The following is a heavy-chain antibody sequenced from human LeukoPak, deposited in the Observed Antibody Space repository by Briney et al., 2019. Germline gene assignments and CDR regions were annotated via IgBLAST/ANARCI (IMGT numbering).Heavy chain of an antibody. CDR2: IIPIFGTA. V-gene: IGHV1-69*13. Sequence: ASVKVSCKASGGTFSSYAISWMRQAPGQGLEWMGGIIPIFGTANYAQKFQGRVTITADESTSTAYMELSSLRSEDTAVYYCASTIRTGEWELLLFDYWGQGTLVTVSS. CDR1: GGTFSSYA. CDR3: ASTIRTGEWELLLFDY. D-gene: IGHD1-26*01. J-gene: IGHJ4*02.